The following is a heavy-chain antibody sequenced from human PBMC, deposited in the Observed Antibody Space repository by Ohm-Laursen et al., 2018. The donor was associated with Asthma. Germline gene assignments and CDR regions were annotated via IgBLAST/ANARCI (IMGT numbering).Heavy chain of an antibody. CDR1: KFTFSDYY. D-gene: IGHD5-24*01. CDR3: VRELVEMGTTEEVFDY. V-gene: IGHV3-11*01. J-gene: IGHJ4*02. Sequence: SLRLSCTASKFTFSDYYMSWIRQAPGKGLEWIAYIVSSGTTTHYADSVRGRFTISRDNTKNSLFLHMDSLRGEDTAVYYCVRELVEMGTTEEVFDYWGQGTLVTVSS. CDR2: IVSSGTTT.